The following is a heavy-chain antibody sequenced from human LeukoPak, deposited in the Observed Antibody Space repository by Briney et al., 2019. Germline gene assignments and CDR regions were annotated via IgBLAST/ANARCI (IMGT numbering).Heavy chain of an antibody. J-gene: IGHJ6*02. CDR1: GFTFSSYA. D-gene: IGHD6-13*01. Sequence: PGGSLRLSCAASGFTFSSYAMHWVRQAPGKGLEWVAVISYDGSNKYYADSVKGRFTISRDNSKNTLYLQINSLRAEDTAVYYCARDLEQLAHLDYYYGMDVWGQGTTVTVSS. CDR2: ISYDGSNK. V-gene: IGHV3-30-3*01. CDR3: ARDLEQLAHLDYYYGMDV.